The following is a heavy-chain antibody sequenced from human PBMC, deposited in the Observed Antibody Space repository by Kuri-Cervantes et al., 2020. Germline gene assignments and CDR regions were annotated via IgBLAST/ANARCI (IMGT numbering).Heavy chain of an antibody. J-gene: IGHJ4*02. CDR2: IIPIFGTA. D-gene: IGHD3-10*01. CDR1: GGTFSSYA. Sequence: SVKVSCKASGGTFSSYAISWVRQAPGQGLEWMGGIIPIFGTANYAQKFQGRVTITADKSTSTAYMELSSLRSEDTAVYYCARDIGPYYYGSGSYLDYWGQGTLVTVSS. V-gene: IGHV1-69*06. CDR3: ARDIGPYYYGSGSYLDY.